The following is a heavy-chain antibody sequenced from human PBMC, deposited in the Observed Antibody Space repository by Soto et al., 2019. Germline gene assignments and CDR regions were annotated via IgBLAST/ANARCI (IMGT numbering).Heavy chain of an antibody. CDR1: GDSISTYH. CDR2: IYDSGST. V-gene: IGHV4-59*01. J-gene: IGHJ3*02. CDR3: ARSFYVILSGYYSSSAFSI. D-gene: IGHD3-9*01. Sequence: SETLSLTCSVSGDSISTYHWSWIRQPPGKGLEWIGYIYDSGSTDYNPSLKGRVTISEDTSRNQLSLNLSSVTAADTAVYYCARSFYVILSGYYSSSAFSIRRHGTMVTVSS.